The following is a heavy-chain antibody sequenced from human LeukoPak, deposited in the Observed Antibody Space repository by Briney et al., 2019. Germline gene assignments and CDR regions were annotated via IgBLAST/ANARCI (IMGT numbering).Heavy chain of an antibody. CDR1: GGSISSYY. V-gene: IGHV4-59*12. CDR2: IYYSGST. D-gene: IGHD5-12*01. CDR3: ARGGDSGYDY. J-gene: IGHJ4*02. Sequence: SETLSLTCTVSGGSISSYYWSWIRQPPGKGLEWIGYIYYSGSTNYNPSLKSRVTISVDTSKSQFSLNLSSVTAADTAVYYCARGGDSGYDYWGQGTLVTVSS.